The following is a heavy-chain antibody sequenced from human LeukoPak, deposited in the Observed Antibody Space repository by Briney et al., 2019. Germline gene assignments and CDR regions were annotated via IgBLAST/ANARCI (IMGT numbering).Heavy chain of an antibody. Sequence: SETLSLTCTVSGGSISSYYWSWIRQPPGKGLEWIGYTYYSGSTNYNPSLKSRVTISVDTSKNQFSLKLSSVTAADTAVYYCARVLSSGWYFGSRIHAFDIWGQGTMVTVSS. CDR1: GGSISSYY. CDR3: ARVLSSGWYFGSRIHAFDI. D-gene: IGHD6-19*01. V-gene: IGHV4-59*01. CDR2: TYYSGST. J-gene: IGHJ3*02.